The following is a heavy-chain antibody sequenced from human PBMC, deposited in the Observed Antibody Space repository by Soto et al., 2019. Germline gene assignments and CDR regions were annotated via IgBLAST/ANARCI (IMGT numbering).Heavy chain of an antibody. CDR1: GYSISSGYY. Sequence: SETLSLTCTVSGYSISSGYYWGWIRQPPGKGLEWIGSIYHSGSTYYNPSLKSRVTISVDTSKNQFSQKLSSVTAADTAVYYCARAHWQQWLVLDAFDIWGQGTMVTVSS. V-gene: IGHV4-38-2*02. D-gene: IGHD6-19*01. J-gene: IGHJ3*02. CDR3: ARAHWQQWLVLDAFDI. CDR2: IYHSGST.